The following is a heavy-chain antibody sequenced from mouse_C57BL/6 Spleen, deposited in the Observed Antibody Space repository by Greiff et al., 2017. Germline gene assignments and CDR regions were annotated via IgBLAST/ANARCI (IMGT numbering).Heavy chain of an antibody. D-gene: IGHD2-5*01. Sequence: QVQLQQPGAELVRPGSSVKLSCKASGYTFTSYWMDWVKQRPGQGLDWIGNIYPSDSDTHYNQKFKDKATLTVDKSSSTSYRQLSSLTSEDSAVYFCARDGSNYGCSYWGQGTLVTVSA. CDR1: GYTFTSYW. J-gene: IGHJ3*01. CDR3: ARDGSNYGCSY. CDR2: IYPSDSDT. V-gene: IGHV1-61*01.